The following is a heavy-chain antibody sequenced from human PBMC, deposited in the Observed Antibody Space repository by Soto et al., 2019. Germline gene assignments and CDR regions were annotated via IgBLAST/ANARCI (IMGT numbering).Heavy chain of an antibody. CDR2: IIPIFGTA. J-gene: IGHJ4*02. CDR1: GGTFSSYA. CDR3: ARGLGQGVTTLECAY. V-gene: IGHV1-69*13. D-gene: IGHD4-17*01. Sequence: ASVKVSCKASGGTFSSYAISWVRQAPGQGLEWMGGIIPIFGTANYAQKFQGRVTITADESTSTAYMELSSLRSEDTAVYYCARGLGQGVTTLECAYWGQGTLVTVSS.